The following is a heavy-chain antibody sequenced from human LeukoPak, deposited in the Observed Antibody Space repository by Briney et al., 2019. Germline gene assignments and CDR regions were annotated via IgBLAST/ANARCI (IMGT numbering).Heavy chain of an antibody. V-gene: IGHV3-74*01. J-gene: IGHJ4*02. CDR3: ARVGHCSSTACFIDY. D-gene: IGHD2-2*01. CDR1: GFTFSHYW. Sequence: GGSLRLSCAASGFTFSHYWMNWVRQAPGKGLVWVSRIESDGGRTDYADSLKGRFTISRDNAKNTLYLEMNSLRAEDTAVYYCARVGHCSSTACFIDYWGQGTLVTVSS. CDR2: IESDGGRT.